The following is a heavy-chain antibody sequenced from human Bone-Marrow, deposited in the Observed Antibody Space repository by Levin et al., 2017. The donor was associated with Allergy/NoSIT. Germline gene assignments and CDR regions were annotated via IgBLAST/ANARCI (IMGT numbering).Heavy chain of an antibody. Sequence: GESLKISCAASGFTFSSYAMSWVRQAPGKGLEWVSAISGSGGSTYYADSVKGRFTISRDNSKNTLYLQMNSLRAEDTAVYYCAKGVTYYYGSGSLRQAFDIWGQGTMVTVSS. D-gene: IGHD3-10*01. CDR2: ISGSGGST. CDR1: GFTFSSYA. J-gene: IGHJ3*02. V-gene: IGHV3-23*01. CDR3: AKGVTYYYGSGSLRQAFDI.